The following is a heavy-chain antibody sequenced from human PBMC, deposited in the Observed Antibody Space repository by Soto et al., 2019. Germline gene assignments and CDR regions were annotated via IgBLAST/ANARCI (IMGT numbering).Heavy chain of an antibody. CDR2: IKSKTDGGTT. CDR1: GFTFSNAW. CDR3: TTSRVAGTRSYAFDI. D-gene: IGHD6-19*01. V-gene: IGHV3-15*01. Sequence: GGSLRLSCAASGFTFSNAWMSWVRQAPGKGLEWVGRIKSKTDGGTTDYAAPVKGRFTISRDDSKNTLYLQMNSLKTEDTAVYYCTTSRVAGTRSYAFDIWGQGTMVTVSS. J-gene: IGHJ3*02.